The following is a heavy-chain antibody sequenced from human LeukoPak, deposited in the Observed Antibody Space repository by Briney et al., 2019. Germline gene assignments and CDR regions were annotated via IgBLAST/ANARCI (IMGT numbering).Heavy chain of an antibody. CDR2: ISIGSSPYT. V-gene: IGHV3-21*06. D-gene: IGHD3-10*01. CDR1: GFSFSKSS. CDR3: ASYTLWYGDT. J-gene: IGHJ5*02. Sequence: GGSLRPSCAASGFSFSKSSMLWFRQAPGKGLEWVSSISIGSSPYTYYADSLKGRFTISRDDAKNSVRLQMNSLRPEDTAVYYCASYTLWYGDTWGQGTLVTVSS.